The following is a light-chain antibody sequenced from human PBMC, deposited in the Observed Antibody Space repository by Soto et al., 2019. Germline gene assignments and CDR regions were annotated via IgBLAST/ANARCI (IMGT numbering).Light chain of an antibody. CDR1: ISDVSGYDY. CDR2: DVS. CDR3: TSYTTSSTYG. Sequence: QSVLTQPASVSGSPGQSITISCTGTISDVSGYDYVSWYQHYPGKAPKLLIYDVSNRPSGVSDRFSGSKSGNTAPLTISGLQAEDEADYYCTSYTTSSTYGFGTGTKVTVL. V-gene: IGLV2-14*03. J-gene: IGLJ1*01.